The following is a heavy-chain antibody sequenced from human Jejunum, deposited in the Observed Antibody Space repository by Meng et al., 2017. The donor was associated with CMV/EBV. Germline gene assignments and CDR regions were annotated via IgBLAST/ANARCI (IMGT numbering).Heavy chain of an antibody. J-gene: IGHJ4*02. CDR2: ISNLGSP. CDR1: GDSISRHY. D-gene: IGHD3-10*01. CDR3: ARSSYSGSGTYDS. Sequence: TCPGDSISRHYWNWIREAPGKGLGWIGYISNLGSPVFNPSLRGRVTMSIDTSKNQFSLNLKSVTAADTAVYYCARSSYSGSGTYDSWGQGTLVTVSS. V-gene: IGHV4-59*11.